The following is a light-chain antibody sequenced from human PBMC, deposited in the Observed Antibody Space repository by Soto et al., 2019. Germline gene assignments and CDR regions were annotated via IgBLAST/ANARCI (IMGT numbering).Light chain of an antibody. Sequence: DIQMTQSPSTLSASVGDRVTITCRASQSVSNWLAWYQQKPGKAPKILIYKASSLESGVPSRFSGSGSGTEFTLTISSLQSEDFAVYYCQQYSIWRTFGQGTKVDIK. CDR2: KAS. CDR1: QSVSNW. CDR3: QQYSIWRT. J-gene: IGKJ1*01. V-gene: IGKV1-5*03.